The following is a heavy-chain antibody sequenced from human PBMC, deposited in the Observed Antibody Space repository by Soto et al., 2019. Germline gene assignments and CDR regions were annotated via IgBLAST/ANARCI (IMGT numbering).Heavy chain of an antibody. J-gene: IGHJ5*02. CDR1: GFTFSSYW. V-gene: IGHV3-7*01. CDR2: IKQDGSEK. Sequence: PGGSLRLSCAASGFTFSSYWMSWVRQAPGKGLEWVANIKQDGSEKYYVDSVKGRFTISRDNAKNSLYLQMNSLRAEDTAVYYCARDGPGFGGSYGEWFDPWGQGTLVTVSS. D-gene: IGHD1-26*01. CDR3: ARDGPGFGGSYGEWFDP.